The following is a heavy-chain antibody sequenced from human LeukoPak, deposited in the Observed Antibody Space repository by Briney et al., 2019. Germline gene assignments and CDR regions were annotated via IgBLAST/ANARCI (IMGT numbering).Heavy chain of an antibody. V-gene: IGHV5-51*01. Sequence: GESLKISCKGSGYSFTSYWIGWVRQMPGKGLEWMGIIYPGDSDTRYSPSFQGQVTISADKSISTAYLQWSSLKASDTAMYYCARPDSSSWYRLAFDIWGQGTMVTVSS. J-gene: IGHJ3*02. CDR1: GYSFTSYW. CDR3: ARPDSSSWYRLAFDI. D-gene: IGHD6-13*01. CDR2: IYPGDSDT.